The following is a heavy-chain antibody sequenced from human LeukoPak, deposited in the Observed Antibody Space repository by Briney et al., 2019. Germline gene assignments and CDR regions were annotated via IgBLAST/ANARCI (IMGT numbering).Heavy chain of an antibody. J-gene: IGHJ4*02. CDR3: ARELYGSYGQLLSFDL. V-gene: IGHV5-51*01. Sequence: GESLKISCKGSGYSFSNHWIGWVRQMPGKGLEWMGVIDPGDSDTRYSPSFQGQVTMSVDKSIDSAFLQWSSLKASDTAIYYCARELYGSYGQLLSFDLWGPGTLVTVSS. D-gene: IGHD3-16*01. CDR2: IDPGDSDT. CDR1: GYSFSNHW.